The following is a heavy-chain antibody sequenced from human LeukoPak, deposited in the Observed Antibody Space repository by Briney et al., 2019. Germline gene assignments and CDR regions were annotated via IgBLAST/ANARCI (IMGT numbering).Heavy chain of an antibody. CDR3: ARNRGWLQFDY. Sequence: GGSLRLSCAASGFTFSTSWMSWVRQVPGKGLEWVANIKKDGGETYYVDSVKGRFTISRDNAKTSLYLQMDSLRAEDTAVYYCARNRGWLQFDYWGQGTLVTVSS. CDR2: IKKDGGET. J-gene: IGHJ4*02. V-gene: IGHV3-7*03. D-gene: IGHD5-12*01. CDR1: GFTFSTSW.